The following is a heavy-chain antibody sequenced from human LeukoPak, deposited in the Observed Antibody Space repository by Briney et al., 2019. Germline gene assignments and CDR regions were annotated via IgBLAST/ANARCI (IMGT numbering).Heavy chain of an antibody. V-gene: IGHV3-21*01. CDR3: ARGTNWGLSY. CDR2: ISSSSSYI. CDR1: GFTFSSYS. Sequence: PGGSLRLSCAASGFTFSSYSMNWVRQAPGKGLEWVSSISSSSSYIYYADSVKGRFTISRDNAKKSLYLQMNSLRAEDTAVYYCARGTNWGLSYWGQGTLVTVSS. J-gene: IGHJ4*02. D-gene: IGHD7-27*01.